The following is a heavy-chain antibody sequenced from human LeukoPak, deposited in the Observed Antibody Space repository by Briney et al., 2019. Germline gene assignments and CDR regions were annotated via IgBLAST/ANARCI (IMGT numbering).Heavy chain of an antibody. CDR2: INTNTGNA. Sequence: ASVKVSCKASGYTCTSYSMNWVRQAPGQGLEWMGWINTNTGNATYAHGFTGRLVFFLDTSFSTADLPISSLKAEDTAVYYCARPRRDGSTQSDYWGQGSLVTVSS. V-gene: IGHV7-4-1*02. CDR1: GYTCTSYS. J-gene: IGHJ4*02. D-gene: IGHD5-24*01. CDR3: ARPRRDGSTQSDY.